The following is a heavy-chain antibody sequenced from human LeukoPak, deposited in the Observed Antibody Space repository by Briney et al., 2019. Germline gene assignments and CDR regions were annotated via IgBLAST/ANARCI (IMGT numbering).Heavy chain of an antibody. CDR3: ARSFSRLDY. J-gene: IGHJ4*02. V-gene: IGHV3-74*01. CDR1: GFTLNTYW. Sequence: GGSLRLSCAASGFTLNTYWMPWVRQAPGKGLVWVSRISTDGTTTHYADSVKGRFTISRDNAKNSLYLQMNSLRAEDTAVYYCARSFSRLDYWGQGTLVTVSS. CDR2: ISTDGTTT.